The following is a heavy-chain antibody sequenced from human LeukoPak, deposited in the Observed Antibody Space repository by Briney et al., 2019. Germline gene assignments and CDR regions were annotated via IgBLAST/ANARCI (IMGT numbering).Heavy chain of an antibody. CDR2: IYSGGSP. V-gene: IGHV3-66*01. J-gene: IGHJ4*02. CDR1: GFTVSSTY. D-gene: IGHD1-7*01. CDR3: ARGGPFTGPTSTPRASDY. Sequence: GGSLRLSCAASGFTVSSTYMSWVRQAPGKGLEWVSVIYSGGSPYYADSVKGRFTISRDSSRNTVYLQMNSLRAEDTAVYHCARGGPFTGPTSTPRASDYWGQGILVTVSS.